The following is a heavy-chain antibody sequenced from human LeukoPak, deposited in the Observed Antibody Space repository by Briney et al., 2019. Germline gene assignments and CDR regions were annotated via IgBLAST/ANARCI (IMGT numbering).Heavy chain of an antibody. V-gene: IGHV1-18*01. Sequence: GASVTVSCKASGYTFTSYGISWVRQAPGQGLEWMGWISAYNGNTNYAQKLQGRVTMTTDTSTSTAYMELRSLRSDDTAVYYCARDKYSSSRSNWFDPWGQGTLVTVSS. CDR1: GYTFTSYG. D-gene: IGHD6-6*01. J-gene: IGHJ5*02. CDR2: ISAYNGNT. CDR3: ARDKYSSSRSNWFDP.